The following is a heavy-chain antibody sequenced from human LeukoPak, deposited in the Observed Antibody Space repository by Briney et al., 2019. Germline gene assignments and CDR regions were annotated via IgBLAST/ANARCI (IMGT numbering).Heavy chain of an antibody. V-gene: IGHV3-30*18. CDR2: ISYDGSNK. J-gene: IGHJ4*02. CDR3: AKDRSSSRSLDY. CDR1: GFTFRRNG. Sequence: GGSLRLSCAASGFTFRRNGMHWVRQAPGKGLEWVAVISYDGSNKYYADSVKGRFTISRDNSKNTLYLQMNSLRDEDTAVYYCAKDRSSSRSLDYWGQGTLVTVSS. D-gene: IGHD6-13*01.